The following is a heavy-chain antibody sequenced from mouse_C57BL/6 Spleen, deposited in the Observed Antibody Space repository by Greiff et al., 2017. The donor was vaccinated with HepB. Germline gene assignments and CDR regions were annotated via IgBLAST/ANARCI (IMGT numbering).Heavy chain of an antibody. Sequence: EVQLQESGPGLVKPSQSLSLTCSVTGYSITSGYYWNWIRQLPGNKLEWMGYISYDGSNNYNPSLKNRISITRDTSKNQFFLKLNSVTTEDTATYYCARGDDSSGYGAMDYWGQGTSVTVSS. V-gene: IGHV3-6*01. CDR2: ISYDGSN. D-gene: IGHD3-2*02. CDR1: GYSITSGYY. CDR3: ARGDDSSGYGAMDY. J-gene: IGHJ4*01.